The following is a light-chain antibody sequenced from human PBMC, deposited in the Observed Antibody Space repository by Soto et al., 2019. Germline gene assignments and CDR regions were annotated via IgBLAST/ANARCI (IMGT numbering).Light chain of an antibody. CDR2: DVS. CDR3: SSYTSSITLI. CDR1: SSDVGGYNY. J-gene: IGLJ2*01. Sequence: QSALTQPASVSGSPGQSIIISCTGTSSDVGGYNYVSWYQQHPGKAPKLVIYDVSNRPSGVSNRFSGSKSGNTASLTISGLQAEDEADYYCSSYTSSITLIFGGGTKLTVL. V-gene: IGLV2-14*01.